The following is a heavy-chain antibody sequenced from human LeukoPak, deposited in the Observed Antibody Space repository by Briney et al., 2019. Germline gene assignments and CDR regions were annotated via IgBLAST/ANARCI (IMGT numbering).Heavy chain of an antibody. D-gene: IGHD2-21*01. CDR1: DGSISSYF. CDR2: IYTSGRT. J-gene: IGHJ4*02. Sequence: PSETLSLTCTVSDGSISSYFWNWIRQPAGKGLEWIGRIYTSGRTNYSPSLKSRVTMSVDTSKNQFSVKLSSVTAADTAVYYCARDGENSIVAPLDYWGQGTLVTVSS. V-gene: IGHV4-4*07. CDR3: ARDGENSIVAPLDY.